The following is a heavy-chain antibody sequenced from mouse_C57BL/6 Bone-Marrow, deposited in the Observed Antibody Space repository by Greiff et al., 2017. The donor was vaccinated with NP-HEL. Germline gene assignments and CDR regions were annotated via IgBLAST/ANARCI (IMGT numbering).Heavy chain of an antibody. CDR2: IHPSDSDT. D-gene: IGHD6-1*01. V-gene: IGHV1-74*01. CDR3: ASLLSWFAY. J-gene: IGHJ3*01. Sequence: QVQLQQPGAELVKPGASVKVSCKASGYTFTSYWMHWVKQTPGQGLEWLGRIHPSDSDTNYNQKFTGQATLTVDKSSSTAYMQLSSLTSEDSSVYYCASLLSWFAYWGKGTLVTVSA. CDR1: GYTFTSYW.